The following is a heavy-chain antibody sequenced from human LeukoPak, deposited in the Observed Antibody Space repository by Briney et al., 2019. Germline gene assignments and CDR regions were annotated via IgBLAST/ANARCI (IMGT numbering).Heavy chain of an antibody. V-gene: IGHV3-20*04. CDR1: GFTFDDYG. Sequence: PGGSLRLSCAASGFTFDDYGMSWVRQAPGKGLEWVSGINWNGGSTGYADSVKGRFTISRDNAKNSLYLQMNSLRAEDTAVYYCAGQRMGSGSYYSQPGLDYWGQGTLVTVSS. CDR3: AGQRMGSGSYYSQPGLDY. D-gene: IGHD3-10*01. J-gene: IGHJ4*02. CDR2: INWNGGST.